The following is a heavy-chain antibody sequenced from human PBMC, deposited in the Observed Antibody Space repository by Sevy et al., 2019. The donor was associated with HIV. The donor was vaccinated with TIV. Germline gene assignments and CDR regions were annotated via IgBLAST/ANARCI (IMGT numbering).Heavy chain of an antibody. CDR2: ISSDGVNH. CDR1: GFNFQTFG. Sequence: GGSLRLSCSAFGFNFQTFGMHWVRQAPGKGPEWLAVISSDGVNHNYAASVKGRFSISRDNSKSVLFLQMNSLIPNDTAVYFCTKESLRGTYIRGDFDHWGRGTLVTVSS. J-gene: IGHJ4*02. CDR3: TKESLRGTYIRGDFDH. V-gene: IGHV3-30*18. D-gene: IGHD3-10*02.